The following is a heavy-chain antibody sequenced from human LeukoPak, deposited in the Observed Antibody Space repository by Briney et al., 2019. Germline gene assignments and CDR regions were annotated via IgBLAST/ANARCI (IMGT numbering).Heavy chain of an antibody. CDR2: ISAYNGNT. J-gene: IGHJ6*02. V-gene: IGHV1-18*01. CDR1: GYTFTIYG. Sequence: EASVRVSCKASGYTFTIYGISWGRQAPGQGLEWMGWISAYNGNTNYTQKLQGRVTMTTDTSTSTAYMELRSLRSDDTAVYYCARDPADDILTGYEEYYYYYGMDVWGQGTTVTVSS. D-gene: IGHD3-9*01. CDR3: ARDPADDILTGYEEYYYYYGMDV.